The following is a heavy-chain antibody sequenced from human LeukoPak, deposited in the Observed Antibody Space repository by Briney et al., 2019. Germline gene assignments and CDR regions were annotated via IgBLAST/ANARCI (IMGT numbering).Heavy chain of an antibody. V-gene: IGHV1-69*05. CDR3: ASVATVTTGYDAFDI. D-gene: IGHD4-17*01. Sequence: GSSVKVSCKASGGTFSSYAISWVRQAPGQGLEWMGGIIPIFGTANYAQRFQGRVTITTDESTSTAYMELSSLRSEDTAAYYCASVATVTTGYDAFDIWGQGTMVTVSS. CDR2: IIPIFGTA. J-gene: IGHJ3*02. CDR1: GGTFSSYA.